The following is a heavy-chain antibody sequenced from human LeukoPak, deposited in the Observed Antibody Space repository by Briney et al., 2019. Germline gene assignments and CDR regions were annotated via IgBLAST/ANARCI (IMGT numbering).Heavy chain of an antibody. J-gene: IGHJ4*02. Sequence: PGGSLRLSCAASGFTFSSYGMHWVRQAPGKGLEWVAFIRYDGSNKYYADSVKGRFTISRDNSKNTLYLQMNSLRAEDTAVYYCAKDPGIAVAGTWFWLDYWGQGTLVTVSS. V-gene: IGHV3-30*02. CDR2: IRYDGSNK. D-gene: IGHD6-19*01. CDR1: GFTFSSYG. CDR3: AKDPGIAVAGTWFWLDY.